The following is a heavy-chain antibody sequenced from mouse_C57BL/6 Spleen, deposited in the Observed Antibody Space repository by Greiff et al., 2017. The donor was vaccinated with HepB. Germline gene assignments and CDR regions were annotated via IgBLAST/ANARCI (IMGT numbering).Heavy chain of an antibody. V-gene: IGHV1-5*01. Sequence: EVKLQQSGTVLARPGASVKMSCKTSGYTFTSYWMHWVKQRPGQGLEWIGAIYPGNSDTSYNQKFKGKTKLTAVTSASTAYMELSSLTNEDSAVYYCTRGGYDGYYLAWFAYWGQGTLVTVSA. D-gene: IGHD2-3*01. J-gene: IGHJ3*01. CDR1: GYTFTSYW. CDR3: TRGGYDGYYLAWFAY. CDR2: IYPGNSDT.